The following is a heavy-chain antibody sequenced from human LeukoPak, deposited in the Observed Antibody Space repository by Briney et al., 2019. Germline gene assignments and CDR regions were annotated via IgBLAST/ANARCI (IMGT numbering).Heavy chain of an antibody. Sequence: GGSLRLSFAASGFTFSSYAMHWVRQAPGKGLEWVAVISYDGSNKYYADSVKGRFTISRDNSKNTLYLQMNSLRAVDTAVYYCARYSSAWGTPDNWGQGTLVTVSS. J-gene: IGHJ4*02. CDR2: ISYDGSNK. CDR3: ARYSSAWGTPDN. V-gene: IGHV3-30-3*01. D-gene: IGHD6-19*01. CDR1: GFTFSSYA.